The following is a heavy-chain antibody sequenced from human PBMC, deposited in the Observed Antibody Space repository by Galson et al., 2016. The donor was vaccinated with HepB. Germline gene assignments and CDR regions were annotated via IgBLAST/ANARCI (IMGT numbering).Heavy chain of an antibody. D-gene: IGHD6-19*01. V-gene: IGHV1-18*04. J-gene: IGHJ5*02. CDR2: ISAYSGIT. Sequence: QSGAEVKKPGASVKVSCKASGYAFTSHGINWVRQAPGQGLEWMGWISAYSGITDYAQKLQGRVTMTADTSTSTAYMELRSLGPDDTAVYYCARDGINGWTTRGNCFDPWGQGTLVTVSS. CDR1: GYAFTSHG. CDR3: ARDGINGWTTRGNCFDP.